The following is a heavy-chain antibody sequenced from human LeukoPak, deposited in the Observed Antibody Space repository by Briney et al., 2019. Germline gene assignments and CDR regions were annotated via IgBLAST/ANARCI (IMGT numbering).Heavy chain of an antibody. J-gene: IGHJ5*02. D-gene: IGHD2-2*01. CDR1: GGTFSSYA. Sequence: ASVKVSCKASGGTFSSYAISWVRQAPGQGLEWMGWISAYNGNTNYAQKLQGRVTMTTDTSTSTAYMELRSLRSDDTAVYYCARSTSWGPNWFDPWGQGTLVTVSS. V-gene: IGHV1-18*01. CDR2: ISAYNGNT. CDR3: ARSTSWGPNWFDP.